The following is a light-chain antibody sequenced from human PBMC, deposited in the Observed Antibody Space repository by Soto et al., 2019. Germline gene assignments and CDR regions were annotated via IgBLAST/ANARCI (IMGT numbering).Light chain of an antibody. CDR2: EVS. CDR1: SSDVGGYNY. Sequence: QSVLTQPASVSGSPGQSITISCTGTSSDVGGYNYVSWYQQRPGKVPKLMIYEVSNRPSGVSHRFSGSKSGNTASLTVSGLQTEDEAFYYCSSSAGIYHYLVFGGGTKLTVL. CDR3: SSSAGIYHYLV. V-gene: IGLV2-14*01. J-gene: IGLJ3*02.